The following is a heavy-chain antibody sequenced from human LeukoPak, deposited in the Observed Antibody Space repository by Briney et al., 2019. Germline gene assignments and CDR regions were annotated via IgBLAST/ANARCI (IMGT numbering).Heavy chain of an antibody. Sequence: SETLSLTCAVYGASFTGYYWSWFRQPPGKGLEWIGEINHSGDTNYNPSLKSRVTISLDTSNNQFSLKLSSVTAADTAVYYCARLLPLQGGDVWGQGTTVTDSS. D-gene: IGHD2-15*01. V-gene: IGHV4-34*01. CDR3: ARLLPLQGGDV. J-gene: IGHJ6*02. CDR1: GASFTGYY. CDR2: INHSGDT.